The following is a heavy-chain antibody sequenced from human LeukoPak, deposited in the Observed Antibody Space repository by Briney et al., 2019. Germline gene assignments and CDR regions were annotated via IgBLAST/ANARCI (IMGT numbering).Heavy chain of an antibody. D-gene: IGHD1-26*01. CDR1: GFTFSTYW. CDR2: IKGDESAK. CDR3: ARDVGGSLDY. J-gene: IGHJ4*02. V-gene: IGHV3-7*01. Sequence: GGSLRLSCAASGFTFSTYWMAWVRQAPGKGLEWVANIKGDESAKHQADSVKGRFTISRDNAQNSVYLQMSNLRGEDTAVYYCARDVGGSLDYWGQEPLVTASS.